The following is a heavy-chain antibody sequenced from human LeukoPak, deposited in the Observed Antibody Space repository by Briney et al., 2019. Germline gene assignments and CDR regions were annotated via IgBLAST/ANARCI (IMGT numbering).Heavy chain of an antibody. V-gene: IGHV4-59*12. D-gene: IGHD3-10*01. CDR2: IYYSGST. Sequence: SETLSLTCTVSGGSISSYYWSWIRQPPGKGLEWIGYIYYSGSTNYNPSLKSRVTISVDTSKNQFSLKQSSVTAADTAVYYCARVSLVRGAPDYYFDYWGQGTLVTVSS. CDR1: GGSISSYY. J-gene: IGHJ4*02. CDR3: ARVSLVRGAPDYYFDY.